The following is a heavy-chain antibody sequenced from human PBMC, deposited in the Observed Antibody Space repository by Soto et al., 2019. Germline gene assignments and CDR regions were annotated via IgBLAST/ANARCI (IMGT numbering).Heavy chain of an antibody. CDR3: ARWRGFGEDY. CDR2: IRQDGSAT. CDR1: GFNFGNYW. D-gene: IGHD3-10*01. Sequence: EVHLMESGGGLVQPGGSLRLSCEASGFNFGNYWMSWVRQAPGMGLQWVANIRQDGSATYYVDSVKGRFTISRDNPKNSLYLQLNNLRADDTGVYYCARWRGFGEDYWGQGTLVTVSS. J-gene: IGHJ4*02. V-gene: IGHV3-7*01.